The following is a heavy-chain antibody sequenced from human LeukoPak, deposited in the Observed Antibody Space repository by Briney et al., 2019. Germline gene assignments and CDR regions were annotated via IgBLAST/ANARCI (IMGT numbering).Heavy chain of an antibody. Sequence: GGSLRLSCAASGFTFSSYSMNWVRQAPGKGLEWVSSISSSSSYIYYADSVKGRFTISRDNAKNSLYLQMNSLRAEDTAVYYCASSTGILTGYSVSFDYWGQGTLVTVSS. CDR3: ASSTGILTGYSVSFDY. CDR2: ISSSSSYI. V-gene: IGHV3-21*01. J-gene: IGHJ4*02. CDR1: GFTFSSYS. D-gene: IGHD3-9*01.